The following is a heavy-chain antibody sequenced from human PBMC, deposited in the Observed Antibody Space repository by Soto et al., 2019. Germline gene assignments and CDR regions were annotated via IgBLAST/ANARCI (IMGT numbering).Heavy chain of an antibody. CDR2: IYSGGNT. J-gene: IGHJ5*02. V-gene: IGHV3-66*01. CDR1: GFSFSTFD. CDR3: ARAYYYDSSGPGWFDP. Sequence: GGSLRLSCEASGFSFSTFDMSWVRQAPGKGLEWVSIIYSGGNTYYADSVNGRFSISRDNSKNTLYLQMNSLRAEDTAVYYCARAYYYDSSGPGWFDPWGQGTLVTAPQ. D-gene: IGHD3-22*01.